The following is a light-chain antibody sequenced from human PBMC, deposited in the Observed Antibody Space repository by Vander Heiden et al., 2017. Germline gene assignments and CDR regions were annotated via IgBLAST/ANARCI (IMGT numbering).Light chain of an antibody. CDR2: DND. V-gene: IGLV1-44*01. J-gene: IGLJ2*01. CDR3: AAWDDSLKGVV. CDR1: SPNIGSNT. Sequence: QSVLNQPPSASGTPGQRVTIPCSGSSPNIGSNTVTWYQQLPGTAPHLLISDNDQRPSGVPARFSGSKSGTSASLAISWLQSEDEADYYCAAWDDSLKGVVFGGGTKLTVL.